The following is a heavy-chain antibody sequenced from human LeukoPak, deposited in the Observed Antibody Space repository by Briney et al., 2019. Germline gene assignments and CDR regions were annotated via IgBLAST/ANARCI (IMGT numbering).Heavy chain of an antibody. Sequence: PGGSLRLSCAASGFTFSNYAMSWVRQAPGEGLEWVSVISGSGGSTYYADSVKGQFTIFRDNSKNTVYLQMNGLRADDTAVNYCAKGDTGMVRRYYFDYWGQGTLVTVSS. V-gene: IGHV3-23*01. CDR3: AKGDTGMVRRYYFDY. D-gene: IGHD5-18*01. J-gene: IGHJ4*02. CDR1: GFTFSNYA. CDR2: ISGSGGST.